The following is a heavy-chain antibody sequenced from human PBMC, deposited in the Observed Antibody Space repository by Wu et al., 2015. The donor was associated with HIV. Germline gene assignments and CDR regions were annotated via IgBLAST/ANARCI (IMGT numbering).Heavy chain of an antibody. CDR2: IIPIFGTA. D-gene: IGHD5-12*01. CDR1: GGTFSSYA. Sequence: QVQLVQSGAEVKKPGSSVKVSCKASGGTFSSYAISWVRQAPGQGLEWMGRIIPIFGTANYAQKFQGRVTITADESTSTAYMELSSLRSEDTAVYYCARDEGGYSGYDPYYFDYWGQGTLVTVSS. V-gene: IGHV1-69*13. J-gene: IGHJ4*02. CDR3: ARDEGGYSGYDPYYFDY.